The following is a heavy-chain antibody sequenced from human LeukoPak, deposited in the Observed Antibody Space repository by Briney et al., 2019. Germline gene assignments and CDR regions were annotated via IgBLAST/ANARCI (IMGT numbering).Heavy chain of an antibody. Sequence: GGSLRLSCAASGFTFSIYWMHWVRQAPGKGLVWVSRISSDGSGTNYADSVKGRFTISRDNAKNILYLQMNSLRVEDTAVYYCTRDLGGATWGEWNYWGQGTLVTVSS. V-gene: IGHV3-74*01. CDR3: TRDLGGATWGEWNY. J-gene: IGHJ4*02. CDR2: ISSDGSGT. D-gene: IGHD1-26*01. CDR1: GFTFSIYW.